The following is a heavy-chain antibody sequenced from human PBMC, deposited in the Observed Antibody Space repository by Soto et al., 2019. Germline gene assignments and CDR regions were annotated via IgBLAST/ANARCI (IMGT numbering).Heavy chain of an antibody. D-gene: IGHD2-2*01. CDR1: GFTFSSDA. CDR3: AKVGSSASSPYLYYYYGMDV. Sequence: PGVSLRLSCAASGFTFSSDAMSWVRQAPGNGLEWVSAISGSGGSTYYADSVKGRFTISRDNSKKTLYLQMNSLRAEDTAVYYCAKVGSSASSPYLYYYYGMDVWGQGTTVTVSS. J-gene: IGHJ6*02. CDR2: ISGSGGST. V-gene: IGHV3-23*01.